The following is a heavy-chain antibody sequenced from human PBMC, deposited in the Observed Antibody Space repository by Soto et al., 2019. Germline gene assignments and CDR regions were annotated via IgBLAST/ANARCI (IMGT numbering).Heavy chain of an antibody. CDR3: ARVKWLGEPVFDY. J-gene: IGHJ4*02. CDR1: GGSISSYY. V-gene: IGHV4-59*01. Sequence: SETLSLTCTVSGGSISSYYWSWIRQPPGKGLEWIGYIYYTGYTNYNPSLKSRVTISVDTSKNQFSLNVSSVTAADTAVYYCARVKWLGEPVFDYWGKGTLDPVS. D-gene: IGHD3-10*01. CDR2: IYYTGYT.